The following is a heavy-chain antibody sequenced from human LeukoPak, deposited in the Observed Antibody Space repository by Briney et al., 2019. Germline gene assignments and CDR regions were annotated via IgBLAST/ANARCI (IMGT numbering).Heavy chain of an antibody. J-gene: IGHJ4*02. CDR3: AREDVDTAMVTKLDY. CDR2: INHSGST. V-gene: IGHV4-34*01. CDR1: GGSFSGYY. D-gene: IGHD5-18*01. Sequence: PSETLSLTCAVYGGSFSGYYWSWIRQPPGKGLEWTGEINHSGSTNYNPSLKSRVTMSVDTSKNQFSLKLSSVTAADTAVYYCAREDVDTAMVTKLDYWGQGTLVTVSS.